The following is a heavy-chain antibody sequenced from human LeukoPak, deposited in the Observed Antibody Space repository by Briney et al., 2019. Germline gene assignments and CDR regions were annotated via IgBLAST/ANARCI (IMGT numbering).Heavy chain of an antibody. CDR3: ARFGYSGWNLEY. D-gene: IGHD5-12*01. CDR1: GFSFRDFW. CDR2: INQGGSVK. J-gene: IGHJ4*02. V-gene: IGHV3-7*01. Sequence: PGGSLRLSWAASGFSFRDFWMTWVRQAPGKGLEWVANINQGGSVKYYVDSVKGRFTISRDDAKSSLYVQMNSLRDEDTAVYYCARFGYSGWNLEYWGQGTLVPVSS.